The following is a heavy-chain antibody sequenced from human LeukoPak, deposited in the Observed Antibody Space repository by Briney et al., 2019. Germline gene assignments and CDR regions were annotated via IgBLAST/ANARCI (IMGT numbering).Heavy chain of an antibody. CDR3: ASSEGYYDILTGYYQ. J-gene: IGHJ4*02. V-gene: IGHV4-4*02. CDR2: IYHSGST. D-gene: IGHD3-9*01. CDR1: GGSISSSNW. Sequence: PSETLSLTCAVSGGSISSSNWWSWVRQPPGKGLEWIGEIYHSGSTNYNPSLKSRVTISVDKSKNQFSLKLSSVTAADTAVYYCASSEGYYDILTGYYQWGQGTLVTVSS.